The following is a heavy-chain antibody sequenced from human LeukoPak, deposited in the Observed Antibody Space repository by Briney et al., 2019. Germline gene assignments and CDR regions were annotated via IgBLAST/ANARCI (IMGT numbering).Heavy chain of an antibody. V-gene: IGHV3-48*03. CDR2: ISTSGSTI. CDR3: ARQDAYSYGFRAIDY. CDR1: GFTFSTYE. D-gene: IGHD5-18*01. J-gene: IGHJ4*02. Sequence: PGGSLRLSCAASGFTFSTYEMNWVRQAPGKGLEWVAYISTSGSTIYYADSVKGRFTISRDSAKNSLYLQMNSPRAEDTAVYYCARQDAYSYGFRAIDYWGQGTLVTVSS.